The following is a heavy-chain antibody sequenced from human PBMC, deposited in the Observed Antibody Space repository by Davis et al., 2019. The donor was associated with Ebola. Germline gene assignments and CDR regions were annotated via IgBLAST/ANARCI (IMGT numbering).Heavy chain of an antibody. CDR3: AKGGGATVTTLQHY. CDR1: GFTFSSHA. J-gene: IGHJ4*02. Sequence: GESLKISCAASGFTFSSHAMTWARQAPGKGLEWVSAISGSGGSTYYADSVKGRFTIYRDNSKNTLYLQMNSLRAEDTAVYYRAKGGGATVTTLQHYWGQGTLVTVSS. CDR2: ISGSGGST. V-gene: IGHV3-23*01. D-gene: IGHD4-17*01.